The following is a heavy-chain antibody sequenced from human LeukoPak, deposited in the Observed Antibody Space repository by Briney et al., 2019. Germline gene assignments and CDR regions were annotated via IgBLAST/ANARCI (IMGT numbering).Heavy chain of an antibody. J-gene: IGHJ4*02. V-gene: IGHV3-23*01. CDR1: GFTFSSYA. D-gene: IGHD6-13*01. CDR2: ISGSGGST. CDR3: AKTPLRAAAGIDFDY. Sequence: GGSLRLSCAASGFTFSSYAMSWVRQAPGKGLEWVSAISGSGGSTYYADSVKGRFTISRDNSKNTLYLQMNILRAEDTAVYYCAKTPLRAAAGIDFDYWGQGTLVTVSS.